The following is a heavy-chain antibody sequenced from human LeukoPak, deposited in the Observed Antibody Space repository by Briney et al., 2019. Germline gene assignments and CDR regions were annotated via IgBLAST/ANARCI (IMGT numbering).Heavy chain of an antibody. CDR1: GFTFGDYA. V-gene: IGHV3-49*04. CDR3: AKSDSGQWLAGFDY. J-gene: IGHJ4*02. CDR2: IRSKAYGGTT. D-gene: IGHD6-19*01. Sequence: PGGSLRLSCTASGFTFGDYAMSWVRQAPGKGLEWVGFIRSKAYGGTTEYAASVKGRFTISRDDSKSIAYLQMNSLKTEDTAVYYCAKSDSGQWLAGFDYWGQGTLVTVSS.